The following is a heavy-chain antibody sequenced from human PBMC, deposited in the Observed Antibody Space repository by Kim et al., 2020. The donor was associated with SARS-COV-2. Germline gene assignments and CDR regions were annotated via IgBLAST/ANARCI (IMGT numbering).Heavy chain of an antibody. Sequence: GGSLRLSCAASGFTFSSYAMSWVRQAPGKGLEWVSAISGSGGSTYYADSVKGRFTISRDNSKNTLYLQMNSLRAEDTAVYYCAKGPRTDSLTGAPPRYYDSSGYPTLWGQGTLVTVSS. CDR1: GFTFSSYA. CDR3: AKGPRTDSLTGAPPRYYDSSGYPTL. D-gene: IGHD3-22*01. CDR2: ISGSGGST. V-gene: IGHV3-23*01. J-gene: IGHJ4*02.